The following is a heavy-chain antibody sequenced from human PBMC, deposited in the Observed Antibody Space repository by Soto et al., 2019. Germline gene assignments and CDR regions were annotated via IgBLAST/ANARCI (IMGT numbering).Heavy chain of an antibody. CDR2: IYSRGNT. Sequence: QVQLQESGPGLVKPSQTLSLTCTVSAGSIGSGFYYWSWIRQHPGKGLEWIGYIYSRGNTYYNPSLKSRVTISLDTSDNQCFPTLSSVTAADTAVYYCARGTYYFYMDVWGKGTTVTVSS. V-gene: IGHV4-31*03. J-gene: IGHJ6*03. CDR1: AGSIGSGFYY. CDR3: ARGTYYFYMDV.